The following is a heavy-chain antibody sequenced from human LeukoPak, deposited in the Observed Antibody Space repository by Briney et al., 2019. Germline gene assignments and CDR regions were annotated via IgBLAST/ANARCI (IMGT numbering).Heavy chain of an antibody. D-gene: IGHD4-17*01. V-gene: IGHV4-59*08. Sequence: SSETLSLTCTVSGGSISSYYWSWIRQPPGKGLEWIGYIYYSGSTNYNPSLKSRVTISVDTSKNQFSLKLSSVTAADTAVYYCARGETYGDYSYWGQGTLVTVSS. CDR2: IYYSGST. CDR3: ARGETYGDYSY. CDR1: GGSISSYY. J-gene: IGHJ4*02.